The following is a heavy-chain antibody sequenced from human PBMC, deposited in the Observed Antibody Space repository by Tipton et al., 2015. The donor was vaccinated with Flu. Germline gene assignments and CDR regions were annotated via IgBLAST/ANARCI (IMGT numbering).Heavy chain of an antibody. CDR3: ARDPTLGESYYGMDV. CDR1: GFTFSSYE. Sequence: SLRLSCAASGFTFSSYEMNWVRQAPGKGLEWVSYISSSGSTIYYADSVKGRFTISRDNAKNSLYLQMNSLRAEDTAVYYCARDPTLGESYYGMDVWGQGTTVPVSS. V-gene: IGHV3-48*03. D-gene: IGHD3-10*01. CDR2: ISSSGSTI. J-gene: IGHJ6*02.